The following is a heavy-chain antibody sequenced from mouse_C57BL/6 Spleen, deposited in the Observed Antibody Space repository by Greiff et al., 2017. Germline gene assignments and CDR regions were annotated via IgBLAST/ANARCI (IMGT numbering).Heavy chain of an antibody. CDR1: GYTFTSYW. Sequence: QVQLQQPGAELVKPGASVKLSCKASGYTFTSYWMQWVKQRPGQGLEWIGEIDPSDSYTNYNQKFKGKATLTVDTSSSTAYMQLSSLTSEDSAVYDCACFYDYDGGFAYWGQGTLVTVSA. J-gene: IGHJ3*01. V-gene: IGHV1-50*01. CDR3: ACFYDYDGGFAY. D-gene: IGHD2-4*01. CDR2: IDPSDSYT.